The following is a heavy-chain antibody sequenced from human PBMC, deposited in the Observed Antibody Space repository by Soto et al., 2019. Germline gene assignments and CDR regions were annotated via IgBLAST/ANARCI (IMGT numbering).Heavy chain of an antibody. D-gene: IGHD3-3*01. Sequence: ASVKVSCKASGYTFTSYYMHWVRQAPGQGLEWMGIINPSGGSTSYAQKFQGRVTMTRDTSTSTVYMELSSLRSEDTAVYYCARGITIFGVVIINWFDPWRQGTLVTVSS. CDR2: INPSGGST. V-gene: IGHV1-46*01. J-gene: IGHJ5*02. CDR3: ARGITIFGVVIINWFDP. CDR1: GYTFTSYY.